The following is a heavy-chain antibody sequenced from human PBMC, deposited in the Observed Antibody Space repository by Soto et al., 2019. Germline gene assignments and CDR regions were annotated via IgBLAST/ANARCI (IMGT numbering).Heavy chain of an antibody. CDR3: VKGEYYYDSGAYYPFDY. CDR2: LSINGGST. D-gene: IGHD3-22*01. Sequence: GGSRRLSCSASGFTFSIYAMHWVRQAPGKGLEYVSSLSINGGSTHYADSVKGRFAISRDNSKNTVYLQMSSLRAEDMAVYYCVKGEYYYDSGAYYPFDYWGQGT. CDR1: GFTFSIYA. J-gene: IGHJ4*02. V-gene: IGHV3-64D*06.